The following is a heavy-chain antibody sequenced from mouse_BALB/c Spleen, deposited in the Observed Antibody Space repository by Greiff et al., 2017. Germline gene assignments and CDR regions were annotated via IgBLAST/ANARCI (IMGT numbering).Heavy chain of an antibody. CDR1: GYTFTSYV. J-gene: IGHJ4*01. CDR2: INPYNDGT. Sequence: LVESGPELVKPGASVKMSCKASGYTFTSYVMHWVKQKPGQGLEWIGYINPYNDGTKYNEKFKGKATLTSDKSSSTAYMELSSLTSEDSAVYYCARDGSSGYYAMDYWGQGTSVTVSS. CDR3: ARDGSSGYYAMDY. V-gene: IGHV1-14*01. D-gene: IGHD1-1*01.